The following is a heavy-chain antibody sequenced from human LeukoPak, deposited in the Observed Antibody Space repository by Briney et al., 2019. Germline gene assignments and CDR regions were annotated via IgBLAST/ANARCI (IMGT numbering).Heavy chain of an antibody. CDR1: GYTFTSYA. J-gene: IGHJ6*03. Sequence: ASVKVSCKASGYTFTSYAMNWVRQAPGQGLEWMGWINPNSGGTNYAQKFQGRVTMTRDTSISTAYMELSRLRSDDTAVYYCASGLMVYGLHYYYMDVWGKGTTVTVSS. D-gene: IGHD2-8*01. CDR2: INPNSGGT. V-gene: IGHV1-2*02. CDR3: ASGLMVYGLHYYYMDV.